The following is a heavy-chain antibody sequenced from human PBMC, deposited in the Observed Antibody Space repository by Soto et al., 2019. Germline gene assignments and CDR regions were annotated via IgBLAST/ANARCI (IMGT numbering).Heavy chain of an antibody. J-gene: IGHJ6*02. Sequence: QVQLVQSGAEVKKPGASVKVSCKASGYTFTGYYMHWVRQSPGQGLEWMGWINPNSGGTNYAQKFQGWVTMARDTSISTAYMELSRLRSDDTAVYYCARDGGYCSSTSCYNYYYYGMDVCGQGTTVTFS. CDR1: GYTFTGYY. D-gene: IGHD2-2*02. V-gene: IGHV1-2*04. CDR3: ARDGGYCSSTSCYNYYYYGMDV. CDR2: INPNSGGT.